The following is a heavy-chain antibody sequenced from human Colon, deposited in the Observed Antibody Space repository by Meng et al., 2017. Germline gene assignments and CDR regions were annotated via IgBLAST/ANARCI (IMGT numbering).Heavy chain of an antibody. CDR3: ARYYYDSSGVTYFDP. CDR2: FYFSGNT. Sequence: QVQLQESGPGLVKPSQTLSLTCTVSGDSISSGNHCWSWSRQHPGKGLEWIGYFYFSGNTYYNPSLKSRVTISVDTSKNQFSLNLRSVTAADTAVYYCARYYYDSSGVTYFDPWGQGTLVTVSS. D-gene: IGHD3-22*01. V-gene: IGHV4-31*03. CDR1: GDSISSGNHC. J-gene: IGHJ5*02.